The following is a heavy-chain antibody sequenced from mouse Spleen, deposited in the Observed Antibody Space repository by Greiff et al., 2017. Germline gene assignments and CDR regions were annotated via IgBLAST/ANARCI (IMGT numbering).Heavy chain of an antibody. CDR1: GYTFTSYW. D-gene: IGHD2-14*01. CDR2: IYPGSGST. V-gene: IGHV1-55*01. Sequence: QVQLQQPGAELVKPGASVKMSCKASGYTFTSYWITWVKQRPGQGLEWIGDIYPGSGSTNYNEKLKRKAILTVDTSSSTAYMQLSSLTSEDYAVYYCARRNYRSVLDYWGQGTTLTVSS. CDR3: ARRNYRSVLDY. J-gene: IGHJ2*01.